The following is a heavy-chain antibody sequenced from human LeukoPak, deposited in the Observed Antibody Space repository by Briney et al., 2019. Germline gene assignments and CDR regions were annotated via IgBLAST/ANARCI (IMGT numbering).Heavy chain of an antibody. Sequence: PGGSLRLYCAASGFSFSTYWMGWVRQAPGKGLEWVANITQHGSEKFYADSLNGRFTISRDNAKHPLYLQMNSLRAEDTAVFYCARGEKSPPQSPYWGQRTLVTVSS. CDR3: ARGEKSPPQSPY. J-gene: IGHJ4*02. CDR1: GFSFSTYW. CDR2: ITQHGSEK. V-gene: IGHV3-7*01. D-gene: IGHD1-26*01.